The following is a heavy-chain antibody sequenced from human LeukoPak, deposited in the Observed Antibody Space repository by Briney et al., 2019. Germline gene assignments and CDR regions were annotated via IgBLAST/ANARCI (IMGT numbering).Heavy chain of an antibody. Sequence: GGSLRLSCAASGFTFSSYSMNWVRQAPGKGLEWVSSMCSSISNIYSAGTGNGRFTISRDNAKCSLYLQMNSLRAEETVVYYCARDRCMLAAAFVIWGQGRMVTVSS. J-gene: IGHJ3*02. CDR3: ARDRCMLAAAFVI. CDR1: GFTFSSYS. D-gene: IGHD6-13*01. CDR2: MCSSISNI. V-gene: IGHV3-21*06.